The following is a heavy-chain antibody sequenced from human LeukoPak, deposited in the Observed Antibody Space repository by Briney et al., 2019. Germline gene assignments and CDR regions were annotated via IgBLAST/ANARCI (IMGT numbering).Heavy chain of an antibody. CDR2: ISGSGGST. CDR1: GFTFSSYW. Sequence: GGSLRLSCAASGFTFSSYWMSWVRQAPGKGPEWVSAISGSGGSTYYADSVKGRLTISRDNSKNTLYLQMNSLRAEDTAVYYCAQHGSGYYYARLDYWGQGTLVTVSS. CDR3: AQHGSGYYYARLDY. J-gene: IGHJ4*02. V-gene: IGHV3-23*01. D-gene: IGHD3-22*01.